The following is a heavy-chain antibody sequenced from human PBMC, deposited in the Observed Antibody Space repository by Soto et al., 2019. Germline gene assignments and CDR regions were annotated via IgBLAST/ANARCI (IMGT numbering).Heavy chain of an antibody. J-gene: IGHJ4*02. V-gene: IGHV1-18*01. CDR3: ARDHTRYSSGSYQTWGDY. CDR1: GYTFTSYG. D-gene: IGHD6-19*01. CDR2: ISAYNGNT. Sequence: QVQLVQSGAEVKKPGASVKDSCKASGYTFTSYGISWLRQAPGQQVEWMGWISAYNGNTNYAQKLQGRVTMTTDTATSTAYMELRSLRSDDTAVYYCARDHTRYSSGSYQTWGDYWGQGTLVTVSS.